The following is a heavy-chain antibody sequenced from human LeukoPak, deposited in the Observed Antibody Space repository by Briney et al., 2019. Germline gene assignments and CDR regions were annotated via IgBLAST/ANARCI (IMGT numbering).Heavy chain of an antibody. CDR3: ARDRYSGYDAFDY. V-gene: IGHV3-7*01. Sequence: PGGSLRLSCAASGFSFNSDWMDWVRQAPGKGLEWVANIKHDESEKNYLDSVKGRFTISRDNAKNSLYLQMNSLRAEDTAVYYCARDRYSGYDAFDYWGQGTLVTVSS. CDR1: GFSFNSDW. J-gene: IGHJ4*02. D-gene: IGHD5-12*01. CDR2: IKHDESEK.